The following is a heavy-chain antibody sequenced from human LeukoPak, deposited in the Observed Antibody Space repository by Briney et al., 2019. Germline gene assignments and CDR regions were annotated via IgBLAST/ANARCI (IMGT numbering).Heavy chain of an antibody. Sequence: GGSLRLSCAASGFTFASHAMSWVRQAPGKGLEWVSAITGSGDNTYYADSMKGRFTISRDNSKNSLYLQMNSLRAEDTALYYCAKGSYGDKYFDYWGQGTLVTVSS. D-gene: IGHD4-17*01. CDR2: ITGSGDNT. CDR1: GFTFASHA. J-gene: IGHJ4*02. V-gene: IGHV3-23*01. CDR3: AKGSYGDKYFDY.